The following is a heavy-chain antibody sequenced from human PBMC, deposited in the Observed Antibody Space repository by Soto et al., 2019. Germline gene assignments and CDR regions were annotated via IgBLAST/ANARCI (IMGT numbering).Heavy chain of an antibody. CDR3: ASSTAGVALSWFDP. D-gene: IGHD3-10*01. CDR2: IYHSGST. V-gene: IGHV4-4*02. Sequence: SETLSLTCAVSGGSSSSSNWWSWVRQPPGKGLEWIGEIYHSGSTNYNPSLKSRVTISVDKSKNQFSLKLSSVTAADTAVYYCASSTAGVALSWFDPWGQGTLVTVSS. CDR1: GGSSSSSNW. J-gene: IGHJ5*02.